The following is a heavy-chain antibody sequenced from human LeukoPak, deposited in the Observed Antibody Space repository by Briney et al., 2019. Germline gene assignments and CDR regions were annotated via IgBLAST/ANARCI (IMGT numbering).Heavy chain of an antibody. CDR3: ARDPDSSGWYGGWFDP. Sequence: SQTLSLTCSISGYSVSSNSAALNWIRQSPSKGLEWLGRTYYKSKWYNDYALSVKSRITINQDTYKNQFSLQLNSVTPEDTAVYYCARDPDSSGWYGGWFDPWGQGTLVTVSS. CDR1: GYSVSSNSAA. V-gene: IGHV6-1*01. D-gene: IGHD6-19*01. J-gene: IGHJ5*02. CDR2: TYYKSKWYN.